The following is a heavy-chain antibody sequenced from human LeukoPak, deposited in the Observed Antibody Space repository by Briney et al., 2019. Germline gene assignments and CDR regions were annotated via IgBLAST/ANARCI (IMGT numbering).Heavy chain of an antibody. CDR2: IYTDGRT. Sequence: GGSLRLSCAASGFTVSSYYMSWVRQAPGKGLEWVSVIYTDGRTYYADSVKGRFTISRDNSKNTLYLQMSSLRAADTAVYYCAKDRGSGSYYGPDYWGQGTLVTVSS. CDR1: GFTVSSYY. D-gene: IGHD3-10*01. V-gene: IGHV3-66*01. J-gene: IGHJ4*02. CDR3: AKDRGSGSYYGPDY.